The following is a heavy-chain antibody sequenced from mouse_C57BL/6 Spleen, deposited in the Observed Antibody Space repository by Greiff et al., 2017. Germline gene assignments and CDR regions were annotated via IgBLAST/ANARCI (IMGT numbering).Heavy chain of an antibody. J-gene: IGHJ2*01. Sequence: EVKLEESGPGLVKPSQSLSLTCSVTGYSITSCYYWNWIRQFPGNKLEWMGYISYDGSNNYNPSLKNRISITRDTSKNQFFLKLNSVTTEDTATYYCARDYGSSLGYFDYWGQGTTLTVSS. CDR2: ISYDGSN. D-gene: IGHD1-1*01. CDR1: GYSITSCYY. CDR3: ARDYGSSLGYFDY. V-gene: IGHV3-6*01.